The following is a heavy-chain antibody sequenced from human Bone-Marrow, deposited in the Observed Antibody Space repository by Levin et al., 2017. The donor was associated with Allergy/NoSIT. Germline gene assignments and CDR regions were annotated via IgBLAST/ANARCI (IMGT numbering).Heavy chain of an antibody. CDR1: GYSFTHYW. V-gene: IGHV5-51*01. J-gene: IGHJ6*02. CDR3: AGIYDSSGNYGMDV. D-gene: IGHD3-22*01. CDR2: IYPDDSDT. Sequence: KVSCKVSGYSFTHYWIGWVRQMPGKGLEWMGIIYPDDSDTRYSPSFQGQVTISVDKSIRTAYLEWSSLQASDTAMYYCAGIYDSSGNYGMDVWGQGTTVTVSS.